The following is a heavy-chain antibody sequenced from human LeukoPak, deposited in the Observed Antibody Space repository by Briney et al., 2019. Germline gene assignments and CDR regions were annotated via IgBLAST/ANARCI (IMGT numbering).Heavy chain of an antibody. D-gene: IGHD6-19*01. CDR2: ISGSGGST. J-gene: IGHJ4*02. CDR1: GFTFSSYA. Sequence: HPGGSLRFSCAASGFTFSSYAMSWVRQAPGKGLEWVSAISGSGGSTYYADSVKGRFTISRDNSKNTLYLQMNSLRAEDTAVYYCAKDRVAVAGYFDYWGQGTLVTVSS. V-gene: IGHV3-23*01. CDR3: AKDRVAVAGYFDY.